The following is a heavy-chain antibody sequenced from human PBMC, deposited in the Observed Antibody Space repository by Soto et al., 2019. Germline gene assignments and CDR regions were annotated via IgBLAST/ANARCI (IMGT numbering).Heavy chain of an antibody. CDR2: INHSGTT. CDR3: ARVGLRYFEPFNY. CDR1: GGSFSGYY. Sequence: QVQLQQWGAGLLKPSETLSLTYAVYGGSFSGYYWSWIRQPPGKGLEWIGEINHSGTTNYSPSLKSRVTLSVDTSKNQFSLKLSSVTAADTAVYYCARVGLRYFEPFNYWGQGTLVTVSS. V-gene: IGHV4-34*01. J-gene: IGHJ4*02. D-gene: IGHD3-9*01.